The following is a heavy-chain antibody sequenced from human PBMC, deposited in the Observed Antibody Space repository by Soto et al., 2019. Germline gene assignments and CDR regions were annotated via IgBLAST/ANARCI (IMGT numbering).Heavy chain of an antibody. J-gene: IGHJ4*02. V-gene: IGHV4-39*01. Sequence: PSETLSLTCTVSGASISSSSYLWAWIRQPPGKGLEWIGNINYSGSTYYNPTLKSRVTISVDTSKNQFSLRLSSVTAADTALYYCARIYYDSNEHFDSRGQGTLVTVSS. CDR3: ARIYYDSNEHFDS. CDR1: GASISSSSYL. CDR2: INYSGST. D-gene: IGHD3-22*01.